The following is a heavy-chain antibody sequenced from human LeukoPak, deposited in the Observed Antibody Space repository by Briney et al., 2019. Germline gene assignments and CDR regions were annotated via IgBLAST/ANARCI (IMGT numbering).Heavy chain of an antibody. CDR2: IIPILGTA. CDR3: ARDNVVVPAAITWFDP. V-gene: IGHV1-69*04. D-gene: IGHD2-2*01. Sequence: SVKVSCKASGGTFSSYAISWVRQAPGQGLEWMGRIIPILGTANYAQKFQGRVTITADKSTSTAYMELSSLRSEDTAVYYCARDNVVVPAAITWFDPWGQGTLVTVSS. J-gene: IGHJ5*02. CDR1: GGTFSSYA.